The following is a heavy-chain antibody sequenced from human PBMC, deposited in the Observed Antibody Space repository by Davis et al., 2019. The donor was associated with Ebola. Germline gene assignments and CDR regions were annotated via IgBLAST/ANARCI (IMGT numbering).Heavy chain of an antibody. CDR1: GDSISSGDYF. J-gene: IGHJ5*02. D-gene: IGHD2-2*02. V-gene: IGHV4-61*08. CDR3: ARVLPAAIDQYWFDT. CDR2: IYYSGST. Sequence: MPSETLSLTCTVSGDSISSGDYFWTWIRQPPGKGLEWIGYIYYSGSTNYNPSLKSRVTISGDTSKTQFSLKLTSVTAADTAVYYCARVLPAAIDQYWFDTWGQGTLVTVSS.